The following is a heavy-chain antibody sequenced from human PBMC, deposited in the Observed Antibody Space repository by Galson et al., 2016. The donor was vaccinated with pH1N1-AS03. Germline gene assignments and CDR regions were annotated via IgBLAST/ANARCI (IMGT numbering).Heavy chain of an antibody. D-gene: IGHD6-19*01. CDR3: ARDPSGDRSGWYYFDY. V-gene: IGHV3-7*03. CDR2: IKKDGTEK. J-gene: IGHJ4*02. Sequence: SLRLSCAASGFIFSSYWMTWVRRAPGKGLEWVANIKKDGTEKYYVDSVKGRFTISRDNAKNSLYLQMNSLRGEDSALYYCARDPSGDRSGWYYFDYWGQGTLVTVSS. CDR1: GFIFSSYW.